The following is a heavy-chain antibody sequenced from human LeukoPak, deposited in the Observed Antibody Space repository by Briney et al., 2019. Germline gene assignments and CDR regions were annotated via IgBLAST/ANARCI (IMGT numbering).Heavy chain of an antibody. D-gene: IGHD6-13*01. V-gene: IGHV4-59*11. J-gene: IGHJ6*03. CDR1: GGSISSHF. CDR2: IYYSGTT. Sequence: SETLSLTCTVSGGSISSHFWTWIRQPPGKGLEWIGYIYYSGTTNYNPSLKSRVSISVDTSKHQFSLQLSSVTAADTAVYYCARGRGPRYSSSWSTNFYYYYYMDVWGKGTTVTVSS. CDR3: ARGRGPRYSSSWSTNFYYYYYMDV.